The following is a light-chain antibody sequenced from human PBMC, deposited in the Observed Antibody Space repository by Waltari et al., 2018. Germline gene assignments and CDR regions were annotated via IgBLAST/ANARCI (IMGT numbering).Light chain of an antibody. Sequence: DIQMTQSPSSLSASVGERVTITCRASQGISNSLAWYQQKPGEAPNLLIYAASTLQSGVPSRFSGSGSGTDFTLTISSLQPEDVATYYCQKYNSSPWTFGQGTKVEIK. CDR2: AAS. V-gene: IGKV1-27*01. CDR3: QKYNSSPWT. J-gene: IGKJ1*01. CDR1: QGISNS.